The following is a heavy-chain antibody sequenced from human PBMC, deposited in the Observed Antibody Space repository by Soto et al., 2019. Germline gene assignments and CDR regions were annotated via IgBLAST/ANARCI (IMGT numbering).Heavy chain of an antibody. D-gene: IGHD4-4*01. Sequence: GGSLRLSCATSGFTFINHAMTWVRQAPGKAPQWVATVDGSGAAPFYAESVKGRFTISRDNSKNTLYLQMNSLRAEDTAVYYCAREGINNYNEYYFDSWGQGTVVTVSS. CDR1: GFTFINHA. V-gene: IGHV3-23*01. CDR3: AREGINNYNEYYFDS. CDR2: VDGSGAAP. J-gene: IGHJ4*02.